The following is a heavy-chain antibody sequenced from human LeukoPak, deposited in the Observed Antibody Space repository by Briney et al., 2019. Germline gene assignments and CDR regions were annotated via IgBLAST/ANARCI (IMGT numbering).Heavy chain of an antibody. CDR2: INPSGGST. Sequence: ASVKVSCRASGYTFTSYYMHWVRQAPGQGLEWMGIINPSGGSTSYAQKFQGRVTMTRDMSTSTVYMELSSLRSEDTAVYYCASVYYYDSSGYYYDYWAREPWSPSPQ. CDR1: GYTFTSYY. J-gene: IGHJ4*02. V-gene: IGHV1-46*01. CDR3: ASVYYYDSSGYYYDY. D-gene: IGHD3-22*01.